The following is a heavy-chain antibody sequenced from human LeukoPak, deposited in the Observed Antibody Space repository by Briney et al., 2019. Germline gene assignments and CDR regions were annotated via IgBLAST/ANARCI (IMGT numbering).Heavy chain of an antibody. J-gene: IGHJ3*02. CDR1: GFXFYTYS. D-gene: IGHD4-17*01. V-gene: IGHV3-21*01. CDR3: ARDRIIYGDYGDAFDI. CDR2: ISSSSNYI. Sequence: GGSLRLSCAASGFXFYTYSINWVRQAPGKGLEWVSSISSSSNYIYYADSVKGRFTISRNNAKNSLYLQMNSLRAEDTAVYYCARDRIIYGDYGDAFDIWGQGTMVTVSS.